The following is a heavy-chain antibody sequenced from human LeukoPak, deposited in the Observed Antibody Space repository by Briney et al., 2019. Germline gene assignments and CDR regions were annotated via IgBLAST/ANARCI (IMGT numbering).Heavy chain of an antibody. CDR1: GFTFSSYS. J-gene: IGHJ6*02. Sequence: GGSLRLSCAASGFTFSSYSMNWVRQAPGKGLEWVSYISSSSTIYYADSVKGRFTISRDNAKNSLYLQMNSLRDEDTAVYYCARDQWDYGDYVYYYGMDVWGQGTTVTVSS. D-gene: IGHD4-17*01. CDR3: ARDQWDYGDYVYYYGMDV. CDR2: ISSSSTI. V-gene: IGHV3-48*02.